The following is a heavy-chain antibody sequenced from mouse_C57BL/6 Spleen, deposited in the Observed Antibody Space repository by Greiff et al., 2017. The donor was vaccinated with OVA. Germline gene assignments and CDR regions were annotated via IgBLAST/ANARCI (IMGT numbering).Heavy chain of an antibody. Sequence: VQLQQPGAELVRPGSSVKLSCKASGYTFTSYWMDWVKQRPGQGLEWIGNIYPSDSETHYNQKFKDKATLTVEKSSSTAYMQLSSLTSEDSAVYYCARDDYDGGSFDYWGQGTALTVSS. J-gene: IGHJ2*01. CDR1: GYTFTSYW. V-gene: IGHV1-61*01. CDR2: IYPSDSET. CDR3: ARDDYDGGSFDY. D-gene: IGHD2-4*01.